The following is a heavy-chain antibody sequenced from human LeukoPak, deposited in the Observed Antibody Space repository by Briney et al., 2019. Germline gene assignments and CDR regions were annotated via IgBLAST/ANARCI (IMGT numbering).Heavy chain of an antibody. D-gene: IGHD5-12*01. CDR2: IYTSGST. CDR1: GGSISSGSYY. Sequence: SQTLPLTCTVSGGSISSGSYYWSWIRQPAGKGLEWIGRIYTSGSTYYNPSLKSRVTIAVETSKNQFSLKLSSVTAADKAVYYCARSCRILDIVATIRARLGGNGFDIWGQGTMVTVSS. J-gene: IGHJ3*02. CDR3: ARSCRILDIVATIRARLGGNGFDI. V-gene: IGHV4-61*02.